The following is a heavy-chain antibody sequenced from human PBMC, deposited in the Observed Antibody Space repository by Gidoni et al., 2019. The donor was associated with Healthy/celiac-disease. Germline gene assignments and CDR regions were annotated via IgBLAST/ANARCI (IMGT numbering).Heavy chain of an antibody. Sequence: STNYNPSLRSRVTISVDTSKNQFSLKLSSVTAADTAVYYCAREIDYYDSLRYFDLWGRGTLVTVSS. J-gene: IGHJ2*01. D-gene: IGHD3-22*01. CDR3: AREIDYYDSLRYFDL. CDR2: ST. V-gene: IGHV4-59*01.